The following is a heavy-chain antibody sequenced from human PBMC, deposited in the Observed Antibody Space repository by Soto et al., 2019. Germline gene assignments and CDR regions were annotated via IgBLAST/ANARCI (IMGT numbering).Heavy chain of an antibody. D-gene: IGHD2-15*01. Sequence: GESLKISCKGSGYSFTSYWIGWVRQMPGKGLEWMGIIYPGDSDTRYSPSFQGQVTISADKSISTAYLPWSSLKASDTAMYYCAREQLGYCSGGSCRTLSFQHWGQGTLVTVSS. J-gene: IGHJ1*01. CDR1: GYSFTSYW. CDR3: AREQLGYCSGGSCRTLSFQH. V-gene: IGHV5-51*01. CDR2: IYPGDSDT.